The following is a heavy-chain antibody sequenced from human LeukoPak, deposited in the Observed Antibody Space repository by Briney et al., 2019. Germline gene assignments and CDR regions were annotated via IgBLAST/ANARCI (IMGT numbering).Heavy chain of an antibody. V-gene: IGHV3-7*01. CDR1: GFPFTSYW. CDR2: INQDGSEI. Sequence: GGSLRLSCAGSGFPFTSYWMNWVRQSPGKGLEWVANINQDGSEIYYADSVKGRLTLSRDNAENSVYLQMNNLRAEETAVYYCATLNWGNLDFWGQGTQVTVSS. D-gene: IGHD7-27*01. J-gene: IGHJ4*02. CDR3: ATLNWGNLDF.